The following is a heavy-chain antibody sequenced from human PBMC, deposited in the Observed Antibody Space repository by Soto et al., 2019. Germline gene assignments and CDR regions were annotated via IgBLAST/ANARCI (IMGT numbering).Heavy chain of an antibody. J-gene: IGHJ4*02. CDR1: GFTFSSYA. CDR2: ISGSGGST. V-gene: IGHV3-23*01. CDR3: AKEALDCGTVTTRSGYFDY. Sequence: EVQLLESGGGLVQPGGSLRLSCAASGFTFSSYAMSWVRQAPGTGLEWVSAISGSGGSTYYADSVKGRLTISRDNSKNTLFLQMNSVRAEDTAVCYCAKEALDCGTVTTRSGYFDYWGQGTLVNVFS. D-gene: IGHD4-17*01.